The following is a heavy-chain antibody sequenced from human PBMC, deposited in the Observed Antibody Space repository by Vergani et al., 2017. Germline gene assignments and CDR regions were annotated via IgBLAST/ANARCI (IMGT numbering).Heavy chain of an antibody. CDR3: ARASYGSGSYFDD. CDR2: ISAYNGNT. CDR1: GYTFTSYG. J-gene: IGHJ4*02. V-gene: IGHV1-18*01. Sequence: QVQLVQSGAEVKKPGASVKVSCKASGYTFTSYGISWVRQAPGQGLEWMGWISAYNGNTTYAQKLQGRVTITADKSTSTAYMELSSLRSEDTAVYYCARASYGSGSYFDDWGQGTLVTVSS. D-gene: IGHD3-10*01.